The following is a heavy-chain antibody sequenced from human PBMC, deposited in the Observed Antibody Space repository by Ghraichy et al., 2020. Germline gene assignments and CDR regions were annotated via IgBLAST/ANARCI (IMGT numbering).Heavy chain of an antibody. CDR1: GGSISSGDYY. CDR3: ARDLRGYCSSTSCYGMDV. D-gene: IGHD2-2*01. CDR2: IYYSGST. J-gene: IGHJ6*02. V-gene: IGHV4-30-4*01. Sequence: SETLSLTCTVSGGSISSGDYYWSWIRQPPGKGLEWIGYIYYSGSTYYNPSLKSRVTISVDTSKNQFSLKLSSVTAADTAVYYCARDLRGYCSSTSCYGMDVWGQGTTVTVSS.